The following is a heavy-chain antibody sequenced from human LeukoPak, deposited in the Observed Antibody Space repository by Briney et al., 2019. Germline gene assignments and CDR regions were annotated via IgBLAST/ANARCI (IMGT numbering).Heavy chain of an antibody. CDR1: GGSISSGGYY. CDR3: ARAHRSAKMLDP. D-gene: IGHD3-10*01. J-gene: IGHJ5*02. Sequence: SQTLSLTCTVSGGSISSGGYYWSWIRQHPGKGLEWIGYIYYSGSTYYNPSLKSRVTISVDTSKNQFSLKLSSVTAADTAVYYCARAHRSAKMLDPWGQGTLVTVSS. CDR2: IYYSGST. V-gene: IGHV4-31*03.